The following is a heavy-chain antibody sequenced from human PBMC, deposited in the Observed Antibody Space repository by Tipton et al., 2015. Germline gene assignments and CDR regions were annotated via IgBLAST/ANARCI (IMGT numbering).Heavy chain of an antibody. CDR1: GFTFRHYN. Sequence: SLRLSCAASGFTFRHYNLNWVRQAPGKGLEWVSHISHTYRYIYYADSVKGRFTISRDNARNSLYLQMDSLRVEETAVYYCARDDYGDYGAYGMDVWGRGTTVTVSS. J-gene: IGHJ6*02. CDR3: ARDDYGDYGAYGMDV. CDR2: ISHTYRYI. D-gene: IGHD4-17*01. V-gene: IGHV3-21*01.